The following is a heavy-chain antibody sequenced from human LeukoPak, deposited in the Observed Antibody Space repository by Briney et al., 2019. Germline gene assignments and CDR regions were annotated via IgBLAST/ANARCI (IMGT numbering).Heavy chain of an antibody. Sequence: SETLSLTCAVYGGSFSGYYWSWIRQPPGKGLEWIGEINHSGSTNYNPSLKSRVTISVDTSKNQFSLKLSSVTAADTAVYYCARSRQLLLRDDYWGQGTLVTVSS. V-gene: IGHV4-34*01. CDR1: GGSFSGYY. J-gene: IGHJ4*02. D-gene: IGHD2-2*01. CDR3: ARSRQLLLRDDY. CDR2: INHSGST.